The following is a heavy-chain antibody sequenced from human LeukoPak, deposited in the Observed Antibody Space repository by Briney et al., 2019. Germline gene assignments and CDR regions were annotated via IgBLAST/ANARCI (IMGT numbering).Heavy chain of an antibody. Sequence: GESLKISCEGSGYTFTNFWIGWVRHMPGKGLEWMGIVSPSDSDTRYSPSFQGQVTISADKSITTAYLQWSSLKASDTATYYCVRQPRVHTPDFWGQGTLVTVSS. V-gene: IGHV5-51*01. CDR1: GYTFTNFW. CDR2: VSPSDSDT. CDR3: VRQPRVHTPDF. J-gene: IGHJ4*02. D-gene: IGHD1-1*01.